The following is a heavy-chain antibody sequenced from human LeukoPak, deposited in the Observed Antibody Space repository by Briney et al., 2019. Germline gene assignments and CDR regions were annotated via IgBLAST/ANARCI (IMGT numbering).Heavy chain of an antibody. V-gene: IGHV4-4*07. D-gene: IGHD3-22*01. J-gene: IGHJ4*02. CDR1: GGSISSYY. CDR2: IYTSGST. CDR3: ARGLHYYDSSGYALKNDY. Sequence: SETLSLTCTVSGGSISSYYWSWIRQPAGKGLEWIGRIYTSGSTNYNPSLKSRVTMSVDTSKNQFSLKLSSVTAADTAVYYCARGLHYYDSSGYALKNDYWGQGTLVTVSS.